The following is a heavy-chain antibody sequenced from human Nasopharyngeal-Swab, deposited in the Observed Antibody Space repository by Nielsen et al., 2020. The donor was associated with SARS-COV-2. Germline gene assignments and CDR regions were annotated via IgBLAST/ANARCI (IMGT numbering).Heavy chain of an antibody. D-gene: IGHD3-3*01. Sequence: GESLKISCKGSGYSFTSYWIGWVRQMPGKGLEWMGIIYPGDSDTRYSPSFQGQVTISADKSISTAYLQWSSLKASDTAMYYCARRPYDFWSGYYHRGAFDIRGQGTMVTVSS. CDR1: GYSFTSYW. CDR2: IYPGDSDT. J-gene: IGHJ3*02. V-gene: IGHV5-51*01. CDR3: ARRPYDFWSGYYHRGAFDI.